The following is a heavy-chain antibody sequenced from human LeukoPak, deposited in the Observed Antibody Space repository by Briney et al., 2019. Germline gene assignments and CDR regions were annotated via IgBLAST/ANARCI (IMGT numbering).Heavy chain of an antibody. CDR2: IVVGSGNT. J-gene: IGHJ3*02. CDR3: AREVYSGSVIGANDAFDI. CDR1: GFTFTSSA. V-gene: IGHV1-58*02. Sequence: ASVKVSCKASGFTFTSSAMQWVRQARGQRLEWIGWIVVGSGNTNYAQKFQERVTITRDMSTSTAYMELSSLRSEDTAVYYCAREVYSGSVIGANDAFDIWGQGTMVTVSS. D-gene: IGHD1-26*01.